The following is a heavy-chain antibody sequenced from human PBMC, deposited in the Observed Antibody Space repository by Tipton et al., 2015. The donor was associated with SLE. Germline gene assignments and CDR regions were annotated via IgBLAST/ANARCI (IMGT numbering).Heavy chain of an antibody. CDR3: ARHYGVVYVMDV. CDR2: IGTAGDT. V-gene: IGHV3-13*01. Sequence: SLRLSCAASGFTFSSYDMHWVRHVTGKGLEWVSGIGTAGDTYYPGSVKDRFTISRDNAKNSLYLQMNYLRAGDTAVYYCARHYGVVYVMDVWGQLTMLSISS. J-gene: IGHJ6*02. CDR1: GFTFSSYD. D-gene: IGHD4-17*01.